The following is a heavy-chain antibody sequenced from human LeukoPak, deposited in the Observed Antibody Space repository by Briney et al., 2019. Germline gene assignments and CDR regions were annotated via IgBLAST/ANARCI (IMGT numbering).Heavy chain of an antibody. CDR1: GYTFTSYA. CDR2: INAGNGNT. Sequence: ASVKVSCKASGYTFTSYAMHWVRQAPGQRLEWMGWINAGNGNTKYSQKFQGRVTITRDTSASTAYMELSSLRSEDTAVYYCARGHDSSGYYFSVHAFDIWGQGTMVTVSS. J-gene: IGHJ3*02. D-gene: IGHD3-22*01. CDR3: ARGHDSSGYYFSVHAFDI. V-gene: IGHV1-3*01.